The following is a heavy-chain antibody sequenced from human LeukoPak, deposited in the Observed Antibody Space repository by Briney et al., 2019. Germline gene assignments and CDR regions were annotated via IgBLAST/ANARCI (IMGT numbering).Heavy chain of an antibody. V-gene: IGHV3-23*01. D-gene: IGHD7-27*01. CDR2: ITTGDGNT. J-gene: IGHJ4*02. CDR3: AKDGGLWVSAHWGDS. CDR1: GFTFSSYT. Sequence: GGSLRLSCTASGFTFSSYTMTWVRQAPGKGLKWVSTITTGDGNTYYADSVKGRFTVFRDDSKNTLYLQMNSLRAEDTAVYYCAKDGGLWVSAHWGDSWGRGTLVTVSS.